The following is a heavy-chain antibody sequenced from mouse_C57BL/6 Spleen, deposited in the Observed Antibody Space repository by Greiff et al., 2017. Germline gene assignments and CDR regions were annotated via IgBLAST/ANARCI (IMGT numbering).Heavy chain of an antibody. Sequence: VQLVESGAELVRPGTSVKVSCKASGYAFTNYLIEWVEQRPGQGLEWIGVINPGSGGTNYNEKFKGKATLTADKSSSTAYMQLSSLTSEDSAVYFCARGTTVAYLDYWGQGTTLTVSS. D-gene: IGHD1-1*01. J-gene: IGHJ2*01. CDR2: INPGSGGT. CDR1: GYAFTNYL. V-gene: IGHV1-54*01. CDR3: ARGTTVAYLDY.